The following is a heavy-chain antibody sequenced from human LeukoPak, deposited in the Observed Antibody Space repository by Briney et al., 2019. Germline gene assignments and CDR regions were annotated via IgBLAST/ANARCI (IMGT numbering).Heavy chain of an antibody. CDR2: IRFDGGNE. CDR1: GFTFSTYS. Sequence: GGSLRLSCAASGFTFSTYSMVWVRQPPGKGLEWVAFIRFDGGNEYYADSVKGRFTISRDNSKNTLYLQMNSLGAEDTALYYCAKDGRATSLYWGQGTLVTVSS. D-gene: IGHD2-15*01. V-gene: IGHV3-30*02. J-gene: IGHJ4*02. CDR3: AKDGRATSLY.